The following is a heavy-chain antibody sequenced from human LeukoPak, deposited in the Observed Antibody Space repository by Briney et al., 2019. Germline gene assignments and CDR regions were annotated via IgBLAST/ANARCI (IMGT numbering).Heavy chain of an antibody. CDR1: GFTFSNYG. CDR2: ISGDAGRT. D-gene: IGHD2-8*01. Sequence: GGSLRLSCAASGFTFSNYGLNWVRQAPGKGLEWVSGISGDAGRTYYADSVKGRFTVSRDNSKNTLYLQMNSLGAEDTAVYYCARDNDFDYWGQGTLVTVSS. J-gene: IGHJ4*02. V-gene: IGHV3-23*01. CDR3: ARDNDFDY.